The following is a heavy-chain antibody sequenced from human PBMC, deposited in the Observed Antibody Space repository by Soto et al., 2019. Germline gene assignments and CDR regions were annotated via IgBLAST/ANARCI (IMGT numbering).Heavy chain of an antibody. V-gene: IGHV4-39*01. CDR2: IYDSGST. J-gene: IGHJ1*01. CDR1: GGSISRSTYY. CDR3: ARLNDYVEFFQH. Sequence: QLQLQESGPGLVNPSETLFLTCTVSGGSISRSTYYWGWIRQPPGKGLEWIGSIYDSGSTYYNPSLKSRVTISVDTSKNKFSLRLYSVTAADTAVYYCARLNDYVEFFQHWGQGTLVTVSS. D-gene: IGHD4-17*01.